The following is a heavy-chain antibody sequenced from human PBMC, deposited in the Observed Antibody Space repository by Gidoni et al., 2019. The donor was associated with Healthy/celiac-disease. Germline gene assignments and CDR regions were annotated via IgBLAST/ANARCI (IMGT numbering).Heavy chain of an antibody. CDR3: ARDSTVWRSGPKFDP. Sequence: EVQLVESGGGLVKPGGSLRLSCAASGFTFSSYSMNWVRQAPGKGLELVSSISSSSSYIYYADSVKGRFTISRDNAKNSLYLQMNSLRAEDTAVYYCARDSTVWRSGPKFDPWGQGTLVTVSS. J-gene: IGHJ5*02. V-gene: IGHV3-21*01. D-gene: IGHD3-16*01. CDR2: ISSSSSYI. CDR1: GFTFSSYS.